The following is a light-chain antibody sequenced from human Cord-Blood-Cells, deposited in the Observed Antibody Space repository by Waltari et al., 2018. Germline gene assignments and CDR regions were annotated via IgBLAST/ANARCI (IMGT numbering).Light chain of an antibody. V-gene: IGLV2-11*01. Sequence: QSALTQPRSVSGSPGQSVTISCTGTGSDVGGYNYVPWYQQHPGNAPKLMIYDVSKRPSGVPDRFSGSKSGNTASLTISGLQAEDEADYYCCSYAGSYTWVFGGGTKLTVL. CDR1: GSDVGGYNY. CDR3: CSYAGSYTWV. J-gene: IGLJ3*02. CDR2: DVS.